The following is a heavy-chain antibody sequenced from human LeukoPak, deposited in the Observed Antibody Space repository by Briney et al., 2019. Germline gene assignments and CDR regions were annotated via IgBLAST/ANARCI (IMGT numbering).Heavy chain of an antibody. CDR2: IYYSGST. CDR1: GGSISSYY. V-gene: IGHV4-59*08. J-gene: IGHJ3*02. D-gene: IGHD2-2*01. CDR3: ATQVLPAAIPDAFDI. Sequence: SETLSLTCTVSGGSISSYYWSWIRQPPGKGLEWIGYIYYSGSTNYNPSLKSRVTISVDTSKNQFSLKLSSVTAADTALYYCATQVLPAAIPDAFDIWGQGTMVTVSS.